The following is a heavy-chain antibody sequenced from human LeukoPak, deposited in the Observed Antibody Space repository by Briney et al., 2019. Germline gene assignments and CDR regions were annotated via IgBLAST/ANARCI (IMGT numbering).Heavy chain of an antibody. CDR3: ARWGDAFDI. J-gene: IGHJ3*02. V-gene: IGHV4-38-2*02. CDR2: IYHSGST. Sequence: PSETLSLTCTVSGYSISSGYYWGWIRQPPGKGLEWIGSIYHSGSTYYNPSLKSRVTISVDTSKNQFSLKLSSVTAADTAVYYCARWGDAFDIWGQGTMVTVSS. CDR1: GYSISSGYY. D-gene: IGHD3-16*01.